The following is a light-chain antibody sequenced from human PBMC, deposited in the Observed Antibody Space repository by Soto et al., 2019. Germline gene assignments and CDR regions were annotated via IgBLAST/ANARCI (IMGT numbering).Light chain of an antibody. CDR1: NSDVNY. J-gene: IGLJ1*01. V-gene: IGLV2-14*01. CDR3: SSSTSSNNFV. Sequence: QSVLTQPASVSGAPGQSITISCTGTNSDVNYVSWHQQHPGKAPKLMIYEVINRSSGVSTRFSGSKSGNTASLTISGLQAEDEADYYCSSSTSSNNFVFGNGTKATVL. CDR2: EVI.